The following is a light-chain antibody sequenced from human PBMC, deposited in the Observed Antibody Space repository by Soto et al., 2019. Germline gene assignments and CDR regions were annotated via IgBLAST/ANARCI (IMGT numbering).Light chain of an antibody. CDR2: GAS. Sequence: EIVMTQSPATLSVSPGERATLSCRASQSVSSNLAWYQQKPGQAPRLLIYGASTRATGIPARFSGSGSGTECTLTISSLQSEDFAVYYGQQYNNWPPITFGQGTRLEIK. J-gene: IGKJ5*01. CDR1: QSVSSN. V-gene: IGKV3-15*01. CDR3: QQYNNWPPIT.